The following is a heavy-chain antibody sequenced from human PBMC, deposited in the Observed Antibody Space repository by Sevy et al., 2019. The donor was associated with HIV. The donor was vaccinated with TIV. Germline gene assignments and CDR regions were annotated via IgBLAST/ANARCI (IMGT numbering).Heavy chain of an antibody. Sequence: GGSLRLSCTASGFSFGDYAMNWVRQAPGKGLEWVAFLKNKARGGTLDHAASVKGRFTILRDDSKSIVYLQMNDLRTEDTGVYYCTRWTGAQSIFDYWGQGALVTVSS. D-gene: IGHD1-26*01. CDR3: TRWTGAQSIFDY. CDR2: LKNKARGGTL. J-gene: IGHJ4*02. CDR1: GFSFGDYA. V-gene: IGHV3-49*04.